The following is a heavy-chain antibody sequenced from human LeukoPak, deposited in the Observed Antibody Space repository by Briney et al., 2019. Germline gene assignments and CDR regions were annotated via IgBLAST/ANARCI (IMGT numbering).Heavy chain of an antibody. CDR2: IYYSGST. J-gene: IGHJ3*02. CDR1: GGSISSYY. CDR3: ARHEGPHEMGAFDI. Sequence: SETLSLTCTVSGGSISSYYWGWIRQPPGKGLEWIGSIYYSGSTYYNPSLKSRVTISVDTSKNQFSLKLSSVTAADTAVYYCARHEGPHEMGAFDIWGQGTMVTVSS. V-gene: IGHV4-39*01. D-gene: IGHD2-8*01.